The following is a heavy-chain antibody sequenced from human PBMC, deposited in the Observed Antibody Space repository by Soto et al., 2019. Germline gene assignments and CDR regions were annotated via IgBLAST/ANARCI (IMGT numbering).Heavy chain of an antibody. CDR2: INPSGGST. CDR1: GYTFTSYY. V-gene: IGHV1-46*01. D-gene: IGHD1-26*01. CDR3: ARYSGRHNFDY. J-gene: IGHJ4*02. Sequence: QVQLVQSGAEVKKPGASVKVSCKASGYTFTSYYMHWVRQAPGQGLEWMGIINPSGGSTSYAQKFQGRVIMTRDTSTSTVYMELSSLRSEDTAVYYCARYSGRHNFDYCGQGTLVTVSS.